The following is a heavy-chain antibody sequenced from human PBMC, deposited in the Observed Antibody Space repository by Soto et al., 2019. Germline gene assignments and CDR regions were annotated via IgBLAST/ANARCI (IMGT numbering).Heavy chain of an antibody. CDR2: ISGGGDTS. D-gene: IGHD6-19*01. CDR3: AKEGTSGLYYFDY. Sequence: EVQLLESGGGLVQPGGSLRLSCAVSGFTFSNYAISWVRQAPGKGLEWVSIISGGGDTSYYADSVKGRFTISRDNSRNTLYLQMNSLRAGDSAKYYCAKEGTSGLYYFDYWGPGTLATVSS. V-gene: IGHV3-23*01. J-gene: IGHJ4*02. CDR1: GFTFSNYA.